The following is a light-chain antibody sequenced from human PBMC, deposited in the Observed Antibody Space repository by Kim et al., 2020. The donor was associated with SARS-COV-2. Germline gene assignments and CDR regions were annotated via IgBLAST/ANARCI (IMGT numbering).Light chain of an antibody. CDR3: QQDNNYPLT. CDR2: DAS. CDR1: QGISNW. V-gene: IGKV1D-12*01. J-gene: IGKJ1*01. Sequence: ASVGDKVTIIWRASQGISNWLAWYQQKPGKAPKFLIYDASNVQSGVQSRCSGSGSGTEFTLIISSLEPEDFGSYYCQQDNNYPLTFGQGTKVDIK.